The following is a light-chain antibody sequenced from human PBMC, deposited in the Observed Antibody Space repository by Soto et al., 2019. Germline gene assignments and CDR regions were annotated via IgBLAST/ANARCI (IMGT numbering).Light chain of an antibody. J-gene: IGKJ1*01. CDR2: GAS. CDR1: QSISGSY. V-gene: IGKV3-20*01. CDR3: QQYGSSPRT. Sequence: EIVLTQSPGTLSLSPGERATLSCRASQSISGSYLAWYQQKPGLAPRLLIYGASGRATGIPDRFSGSGSGTDFALTISRLEPEDFAVYYCQQYGSSPRTFGQGTKVEIK.